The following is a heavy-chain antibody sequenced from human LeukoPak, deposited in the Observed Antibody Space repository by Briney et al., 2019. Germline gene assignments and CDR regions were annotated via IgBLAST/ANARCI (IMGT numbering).Heavy chain of an antibody. J-gene: IGHJ6*02. V-gene: IGHV4-31*03. D-gene: IGHD4-11*01. CDR1: GGSISSGGYY. CDR2: IYYSGST. CDR3: ATSNSYYYYGMDV. Sequence: SQTLSPTCTVSGGSISSGGYYWSWIRQHPGKGLEWIGYIYYSGSTYYNPSLKSRVTISVDTSKNQFSLKLSSVTAADTAVYYCATSNSYYYYGMDVWGQGTTVTVSS.